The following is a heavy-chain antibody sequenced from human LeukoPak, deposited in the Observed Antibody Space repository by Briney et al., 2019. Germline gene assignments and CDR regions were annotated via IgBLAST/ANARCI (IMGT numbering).Heavy chain of an antibody. CDR3: ARGGQNSGGAFDI. J-gene: IGHJ3*02. CDR2: ISGGGGTT. V-gene: IGHV3-23*01. D-gene: IGHD1-26*01. CDR1: GFTFSSYA. Sequence: GGSLRLSCAASGFTFSSYAMNWVRQAPGKGPEWVSAISGGGGTTYYADSVKGRFTISRDNAKNTLYLQMNSLRAEDTAVYYCARGGQNSGGAFDIWGQGTMVIVSS.